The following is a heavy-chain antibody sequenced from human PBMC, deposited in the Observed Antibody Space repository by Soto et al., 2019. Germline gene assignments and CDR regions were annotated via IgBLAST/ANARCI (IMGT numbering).Heavy chain of an antibody. CDR3: ARTVRRITMIVVVPNDAFDI. D-gene: IGHD3-22*01. Sequence: ESLKISCKGSGYSFTSYWIGWVRQMPGKGLEWMGIIYPGDSDTRYSPSFQGQVTISADKSISTAYLQWSSLKASDTAMYYCARTVRRITMIVVVPNDAFDIWGQGTMVTVSS. J-gene: IGHJ3*02. CDR2: IYPGDSDT. CDR1: GYSFTSYW. V-gene: IGHV5-51*01.